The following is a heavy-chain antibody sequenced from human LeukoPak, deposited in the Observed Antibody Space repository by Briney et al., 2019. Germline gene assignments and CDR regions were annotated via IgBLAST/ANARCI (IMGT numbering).Heavy chain of an antibody. D-gene: IGHD3-10*01. CDR3: ARGRHGSGSYCWFDP. CDR1: GYTFTGYY. J-gene: IGHJ5*02. Sequence: GASVKVSCKASGYTFTGYYMHWVRQAPGQGLEWMGWMNPNSGNTGYAQKFQGRVTITRNTSISTAYMELSSLRSEDTAVYYCARGRHGSGSYCWFDPWGQGTLVTVSS. CDR2: MNPNSGNT. V-gene: IGHV1-8*03.